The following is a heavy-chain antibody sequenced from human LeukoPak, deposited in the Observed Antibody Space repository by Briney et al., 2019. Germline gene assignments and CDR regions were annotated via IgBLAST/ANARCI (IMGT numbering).Heavy chain of an antibody. CDR2: ISYDGSSK. CDR3: ARDYGSRRFDP. D-gene: IGHD1-26*01. Sequence: GRSLRLSCAASGFTFSSYAMHWVRQAPGKGLEGVAVISYDGSSKYYADSVKGRFTISRDNSKNTLYLQMNSLRAEDTAVCYCARDYGSRRFDPWGQGTLVTVSS. CDR1: GFTFSSYA. J-gene: IGHJ5*02. V-gene: IGHV3-30*04.